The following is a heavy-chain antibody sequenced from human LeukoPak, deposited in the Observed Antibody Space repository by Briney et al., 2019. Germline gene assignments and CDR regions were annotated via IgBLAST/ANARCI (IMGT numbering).Heavy chain of an antibody. V-gene: IGHV3-23*01. CDR1: GFTFSNYA. Sequence: GGSLRLSCVASGFTFSNYAMSWVRQAPGKGLEWVSSITGGHYATYNTDSVKGRFTISRDNAKNTLYLQMNSLRADDTAIYYCTKDPNGDYIGAFDPWGQGTLVTVSS. CDR2: ITGGHYAT. D-gene: IGHD4-17*01. J-gene: IGHJ5*02. CDR3: TKDPNGDYIGAFDP.